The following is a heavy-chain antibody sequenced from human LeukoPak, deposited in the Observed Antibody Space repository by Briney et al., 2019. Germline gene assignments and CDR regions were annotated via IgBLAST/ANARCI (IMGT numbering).Heavy chain of an antibody. CDR3: ARPSLDYYDSGYYFDY. V-gene: IGHV1-8*01. D-gene: IGHD3-22*01. CDR2: MSPNSGNT. J-gene: IGHJ4*02. CDR1: GYTFTSYD. Sequence: ASVKVSCKASGYTFTSYDINWVRQATGQGLEWMGWMSPNSGNTGYAQKFQGRVTMTRDMSTSTVYMELSSLRSEDTAVYYCARPSLDYYDSGYYFDYWGQGTLVTVSS.